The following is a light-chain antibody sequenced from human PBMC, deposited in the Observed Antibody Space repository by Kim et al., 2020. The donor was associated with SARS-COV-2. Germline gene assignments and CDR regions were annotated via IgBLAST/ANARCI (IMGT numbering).Light chain of an antibody. J-gene: IGLJ3*02. CDR1: SSNLGTGYV. Sequence: QSVTISCTGCSSNLGTGYVVHWYQQLPGTAPKLLIYGNSHRPSGVPDRFSGSKSGTSASLAITGLQAEDEADYYCQSYDSSLSGWVFGGGTQLTVL. V-gene: IGLV1-40*01. CDR3: QSYDSSLSGWV. CDR2: GNS.